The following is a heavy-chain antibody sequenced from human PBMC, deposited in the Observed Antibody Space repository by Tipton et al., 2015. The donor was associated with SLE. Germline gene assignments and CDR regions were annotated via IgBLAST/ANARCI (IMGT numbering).Heavy chain of an antibody. CDR2: IYHSGST. J-gene: IGHJ4*02. Sequence: TLSLTCAVSGYSISSGYYWGWIRQPPGKGLEWIGSIYHSGSTYYNPSLKSRVTISVDTSKNQFSLKLSSVTAADTAVYYCARRRGSSWYEDYFDYWGQGTLVTVSS. CDR3: ARRRGSSWYEDYFDY. D-gene: IGHD6-13*01. V-gene: IGHV4-38-2*01. CDR1: GYSISSGYY.